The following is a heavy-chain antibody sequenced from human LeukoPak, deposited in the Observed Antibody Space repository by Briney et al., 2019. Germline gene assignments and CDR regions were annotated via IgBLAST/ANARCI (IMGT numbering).Heavy chain of an antibody. Sequence: SETLSLTCTVSGGSITSGYYWGWIRQPPGKGLEWIGTVHHGRGTYYNPSLKSRASISVDTSRNQFSLKLRSVGAADTAVYYCVSDENKISWFFYWGQRALVTVSS. CDR2: VHHGRGT. D-gene: IGHD6-13*01. CDR3: VSDENKISWFFY. J-gene: IGHJ4*02. CDR1: GGSITSGYY. V-gene: IGHV4-38-2*02.